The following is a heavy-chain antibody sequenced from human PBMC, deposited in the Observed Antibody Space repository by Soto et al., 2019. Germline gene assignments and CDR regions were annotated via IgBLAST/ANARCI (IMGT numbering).Heavy chain of an antibody. CDR1: GTSISSYY. CDR3: ARYNSYAIDY. CDR2: IHYSGTT. D-gene: IGHD2-8*01. V-gene: IGHV4-59*01. J-gene: IGHJ4*02. Sequence: DTLSLTCTVSGTSISSYYWSWIRQPPGKGLEWIANIHYSGTTNYNPSLASRVTLSVDTSKNQFSLKMTSVTAADRAMYFCARYNSYAIDYWGRGTLVTVSS.